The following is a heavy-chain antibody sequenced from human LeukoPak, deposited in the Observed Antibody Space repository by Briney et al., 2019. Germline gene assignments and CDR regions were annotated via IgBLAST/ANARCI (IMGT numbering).Heavy chain of an antibody. J-gene: IGHJ4*02. CDR1: GYTFTGYY. CDR2: INPNSGGT. Sequence: ASVKVSCKASGYTFTGYYMHWVRQAPGQGLEWMGWINPNSGGTNYAQKFQGRVTMTRDTSISTAYMELSRLRSDDTAVYYCARVPLEWELLGLDYWGQGTLATVSS. CDR3: ARVPLEWELLGLDY. V-gene: IGHV1-2*02. D-gene: IGHD1-26*01.